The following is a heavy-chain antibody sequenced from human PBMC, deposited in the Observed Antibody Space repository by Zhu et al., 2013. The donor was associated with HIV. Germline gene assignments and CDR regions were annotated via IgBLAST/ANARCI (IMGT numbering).Heavy chain of an antibody. CDR3: ARVTMIRGMISFDP. V-gene: IGHV1-69*12. Sequence: QVQLVQSGAELKKPGSSVKVSCQASGGTSSKYAISWVRQAPGQGLEWLGGISPITGTSTFAQKFQGRVTITADESTSTAYMELSSLRSEDTAVYYCARVTMIRGMISFDPWGQGTLVTVSS. D-gene: IGHD3-10*01. CDR2: ISPITGTS. J-gene: IGHJ5*02. CDR1: GGTSSKYA.